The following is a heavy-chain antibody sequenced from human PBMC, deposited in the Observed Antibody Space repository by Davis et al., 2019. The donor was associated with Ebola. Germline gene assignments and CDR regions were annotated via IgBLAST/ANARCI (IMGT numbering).Heavy chain of an antibody. D-gene: IGHD4-11*01. V-gene: IGHV4-39*01. J-gene: IGHJ4*02. CDR1: GGSIISSSSY. CDR2: IYYSGST. CDR3: ARQTPDYGNFIYGGVFDC. Sequence: SETLSLTCTVSGGSIISSSSYWGWIRQPPRKGLVWIGSIYYSGSTYYNPSLKSRVTISVDTSKNQFSLKLSSVTAADTAVYYCARQTPDYGNFIYGGVFDCWGQGTLVTVSS.